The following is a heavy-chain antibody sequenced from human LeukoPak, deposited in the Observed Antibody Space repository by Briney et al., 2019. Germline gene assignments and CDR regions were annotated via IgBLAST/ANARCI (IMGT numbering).Heavy chain of an antibody. V-gene: IGHV3-30-3*01. D-gene: IGHD5-12*01. CDR3: ASIPRGYSGYDSPAGY. CDR2: ISYDGSNK. Sequence: PGGSLRLSCAASGFTVSSNYINWVRQAPGKGLEWVAVISYDGSNKYYADSVKGRFTISRDNSKNTLYLQMNSLRAEDTAVYYCASIPRGYSGYDSPAGYWGQGTLVTVSS. J-gene: IGHJ4*02. CDR1: GFTVSSNY.